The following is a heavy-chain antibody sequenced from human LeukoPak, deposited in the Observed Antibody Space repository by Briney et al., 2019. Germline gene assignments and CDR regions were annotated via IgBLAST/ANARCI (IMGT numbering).Heavy chain of an antibody. V-gene: IGHV3-23*01. Sequence: PGASLRLSSAASGFTFSSYAMSWVRQAPGKGLEWVSVISGSGASTYYADSVKGRFTISRDNSNNTMYLQMNSLRAEDTAVYYCAKARGSEIAAATNYWGQGALVTVSS. CDR2: ISGSGAST. J-gene: IGHJ4*02. D-gene: IGHD6-13*01. CDR3: AKARGSEIAAATNY. CDR1: GFTFSSYA.